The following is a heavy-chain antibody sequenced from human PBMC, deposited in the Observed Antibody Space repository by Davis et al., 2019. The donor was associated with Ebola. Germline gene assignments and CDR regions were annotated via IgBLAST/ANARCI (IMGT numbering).Heavy chain of an antibody. V-gene: IGHV3-73*01. Sequence: GESLKISCAASGFTFSGSAMHWVRQASGKGLEWVGRIRSKANSYATAYAASVKGRFTISRDDSKNTAYLQMNSLRAEDTAVYYCARDNGIVGARGYFDYWGQGTLVTVSS. CDR1: GFTFSGSA. J-gene: IGHJ4*02. CDR3: ARDNGIVGARGYFDY. CDR2: IRSKANSYAT. D-gene: IGHD1-26*01.